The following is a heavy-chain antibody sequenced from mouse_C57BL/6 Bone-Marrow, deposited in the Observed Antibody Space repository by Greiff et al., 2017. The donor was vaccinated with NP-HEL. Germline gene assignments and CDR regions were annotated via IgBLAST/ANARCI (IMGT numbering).Heavy chain of an antibody. Sequence: QVQLQQSGAELARPGASVKLSCKASGYTFTSYGISWVKQRTGQGLEWIGEIYPRSGNTYYNEKFKGKATLTADKSSSTAYMELRSLTSEDSAVYFCARPITTVVAWAMDYWGQGTSVTVSS. CDR1: GYTFTSYG. D-gene: IGHD1-1*01. CDR3: ARPITTVVAWAMDY. J-gene: IGHJ4*01. CDR2: IYPRSGNT. V-gene: IGHV1-81*01.